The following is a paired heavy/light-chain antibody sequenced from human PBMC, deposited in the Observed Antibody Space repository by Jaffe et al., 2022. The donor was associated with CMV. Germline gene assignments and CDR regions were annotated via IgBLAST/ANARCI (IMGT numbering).Light chain of an antibody. J-gene: IGKJ4*01. CDR2: KAS. CDR1: QSISSW. CDR3: QQYNSYPRLT. Sequence: DIQMTQSPSTLSASVGDRVTITCRASQSISSWLAWYQQKPGKAPKLLIYKASSLESGVPSRFSGSGSGTEFTLTISSLQPDDFATYYCQQYNSYPRLTFGGGTKVEIK. V-gene: IGKV1-5*03.
Heavy chain of an antibody. CDR2: ISSSSSYI. Sequence: EVQLVESGGGLVKPGGSLRLSCAASGFTFSSYSMNWVRQAPGKGLEWVSSISSSSSYIYYADSVKGRFTISRDNAKNSLYLQMNSLRAEDTAVYYCARDSLDCSSTSCYFYYYYYMDVWGKGTTVTVSS. J-gene: IGHJ6*03. CDR3: ARDSLDCSSTSCYFYYYYYMDV. D-gene: IGHD2-2*01. CDR1: GFTFSSYS. V-gene: IGHV3-21*01.